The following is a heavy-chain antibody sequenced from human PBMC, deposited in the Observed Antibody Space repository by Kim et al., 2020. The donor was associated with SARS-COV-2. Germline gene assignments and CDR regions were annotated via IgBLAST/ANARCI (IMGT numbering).Heavy chain of an antibody. V-gene: IGHV4-34*01. D-gene: IGHD5-18*01. Sequence: SETLSLTCAVYGGSFSGYYWSWIRQPPGKGLEWIGEINHSGSTNYNPSLKSRVTISVDTSKNQFSLKLSSVTAADTAVYYCARERNTWIQLWLPNYFDYWGQGTLVTVSS. J-gene: IGHJ4*02. CDR3: ARERNTWIQLWLPNYFDY. CDR1: GGSFSGYY. CDR2: INHSGST.